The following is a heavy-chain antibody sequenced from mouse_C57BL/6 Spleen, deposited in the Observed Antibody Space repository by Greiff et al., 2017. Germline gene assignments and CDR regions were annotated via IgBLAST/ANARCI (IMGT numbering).Heavy chain of an antibody. D-gene: IGHD4-1*01. Sequence: VQLQQPGAKLVKPGASVKLSCKASGYTFTSYWMHWVKQRPGRGLEWIGRIDPNSGGTKYNEKFKSKATLTVDKPSSTAYMQLSSLTSEDSAVYYCATLLTGKDYAMDYWGQGTSVTVSS. CDR1: GYTFTSYW. V-gene: IGHV1-72*01. J-gene: IGHJ4*01. CDR3: ATLLTGKDYAMDY. CDR2: IDPNSGGT.